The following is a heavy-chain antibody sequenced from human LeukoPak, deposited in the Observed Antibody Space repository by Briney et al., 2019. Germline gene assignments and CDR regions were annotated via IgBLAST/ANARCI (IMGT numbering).Heavy chain of an antibody. J-gene: IGHJ5*02. Sequence: SETLSLTCTVSGGSISSSSFYWVWIRQPRGKGLEWMGSISYSGSTFYNPSLTSRVTISVDTSKNQFSLKLSSVTAADTAVYYCARDIKVINPNNWLDPWGQGTLVSVSS. CDR2: ISYSGST. V-gene: IGHV4-39*07. D-gene: IGHD2-21*01. CDR1: GGSISSSSFY. CDR3: ARDIKVINPNNWLDP.